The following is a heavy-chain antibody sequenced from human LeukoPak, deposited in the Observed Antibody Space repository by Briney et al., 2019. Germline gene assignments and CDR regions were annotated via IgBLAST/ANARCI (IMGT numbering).Heavy chain of an antibody. D-gene: IGHD6-13*01. CDR1: GGSISSSSYH. J-gene: IGHJ4*02. CDR2: IYYSGST. CDR3: ARRGVEQHRLYYFDY. Sequence: SETLSLTCTVSGGSISSSSYHWGWIRQPPGKGLEWIGYIYYSGSTNYNPSLKSRVTISVDTSKNQFSLKLSSVTAADTAVYYCARRGVEQHRLYYFDYWGQGTLVTVSS. V-gene: IGHV4-61*05.